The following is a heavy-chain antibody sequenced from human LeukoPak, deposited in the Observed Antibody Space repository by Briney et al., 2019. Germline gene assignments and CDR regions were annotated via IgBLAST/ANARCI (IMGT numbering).Heavy chain of an antibody. J-gene: IGHJ6*03. D-gene: IGHD6-13*01. V-gene: IGHV3-48*03. CDR1: GFTFSSYE. CDR3: AKDATAVPGTVYMDV. CDR2: ISSSGSII. Sequence: GGSLRLSCAASGFTFSSYEMNWVRQAPGKGLEWVSYISSSGSIIYYADSVKGRFTISRDNAKNSVYLQMTSLRAEDTALYYCAKDATAVPGTVYMDVWGKGTTVTISS.